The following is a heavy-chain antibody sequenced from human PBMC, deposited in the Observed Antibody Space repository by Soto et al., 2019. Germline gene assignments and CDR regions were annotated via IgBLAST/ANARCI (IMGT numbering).Heavy chain of an antibody. D-gene: IGHD2-2*01. J-gene: IGHJ6*02. Sequence: GESLKISCKGSGYSFTSYWIGWVRQMPGKGLEWMGIIYPGDSDTRYSPSFQGQVTISADKSISTAYLQWSSLKASDTALYYCARHYCSSTSCYPVYYYYYGMDVWGQGTTVTVSS. CDR2: IYPGDSDT. CDR3: ARHYCSSTSCYPVYYYYYGMDV. CDR1: GYSFTSYW. V-gene: IGHV5-51*01.